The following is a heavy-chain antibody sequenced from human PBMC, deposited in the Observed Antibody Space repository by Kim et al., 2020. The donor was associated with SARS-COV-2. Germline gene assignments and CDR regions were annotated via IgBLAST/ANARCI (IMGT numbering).Heavy chain of an antibody. J-gene: IGHJ3*02. CDR3: ARVSNPKDFAFDI. Sequence: SETLSLTCTVSGGSISSGGYYWSWIRQHPGKGLEWIGYIYYSGSTYYNPSLKSRVTISVDTSKNQFSLKLSSVTAADTAVYYCARVSNPKDFAFDIWGQGTMVTVSS. CDR2: IYYSGST. V-gene: IGHV4-31*03. D-gene: IGHD2-15*01. CDR1: GGSISSGGYY.